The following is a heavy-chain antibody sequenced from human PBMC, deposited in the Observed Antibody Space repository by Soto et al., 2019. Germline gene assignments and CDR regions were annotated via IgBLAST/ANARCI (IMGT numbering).Heavy chain of an antibody. J-gene: IGHJ4*02. CDR1: GYTFTSYT. CDR2: ASPYNGNI. D-gene: IGHD3-16*01. CDR3: ARGTFFDY. Sequence: ASVKVSCKASGYTFTSYTINWVRQAPGQGLEWMGWASPYNGNINYAQKLQGRVTMTTDTSTSTVYMELRSLRSDDTAVYCCARGTFFDYWGQGTLVTV. V-gene: IGHV1-18*01.